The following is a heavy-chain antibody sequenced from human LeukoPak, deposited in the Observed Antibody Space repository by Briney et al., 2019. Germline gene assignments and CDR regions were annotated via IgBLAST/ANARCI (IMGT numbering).Heavy chain of an antibody. J-gene: IGHJ4*01. Sequence: PSETLSLTCTVSGGSISTYYWSWIRQPPGEGLEWIGYIHYSGTTNYNPSLKNRVTISLDTSKNQFSLNLSSVTAADTAVYYCARMGGYSGYATHWGHGTLVTVSS. CDR2: IHYSGTT. V-gene: IGHV4-59*08. CDR1: GGSISTYY. D-gene: IGHD5-12*01. CDR3: ARMGGYSGYATH.